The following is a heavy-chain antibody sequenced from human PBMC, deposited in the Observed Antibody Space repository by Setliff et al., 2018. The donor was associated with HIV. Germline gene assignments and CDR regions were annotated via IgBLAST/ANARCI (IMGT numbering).Heavy chain of an antibody. V-gene: IGHV4-59*01. CDR1: GGPFSSTS. D-gene: IGHD3-16*01. CDR3: ARDLHQPGYFYYVDV. Sequence: SETLSLTCTVSGGPFSSTSWSWIRQFPGQGLEWIEYIYYSGNTNYNPSLKSRVTISIDTSKSRFFLKLNSVTAADTAIYYCARDLHQPGYFYYVDVWGKGTAVTVSS. J-gene: IGHJ6*04. CDR2: IYYSGNT.